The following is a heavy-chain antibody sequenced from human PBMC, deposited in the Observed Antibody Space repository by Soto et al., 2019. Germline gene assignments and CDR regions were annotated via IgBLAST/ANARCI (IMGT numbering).Heavy chain of an antibody. CDR1: GFTFSNAW. CDR2: IKNKIDGGTA. Sequence: PGGSLRLSCAASGFTFSNAWMSWFRQAPGKGLERVGRIKNKIDGGTADYAAAVKGRFTISRDDSKSTLYLQLNSLKSEDTALYYCTSMNDRDAFDIWGQGTMVTVSS. D-gene: IGHD1-1*01. V-gene: IGHV3-15*01. J-gene: IGHJ3*02. CDR3: TSMNDRDAFDI.